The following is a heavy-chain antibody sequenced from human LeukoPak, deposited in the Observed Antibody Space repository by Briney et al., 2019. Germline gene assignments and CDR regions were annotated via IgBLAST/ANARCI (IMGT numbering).Heavy chain of an antibody. CDR2: IGDSDTST. D-gene: IGHD5-18*01. CDR1: GFTLSNSA. J-gene: IGHJ4*02. V-gene: IGHV3-23*05. Sequence: PGGSLRLSCVVSGFTLSNSAMTWVRQAPGKGLEWVAIIGDSDTSTNYPDSVRGRFIISRDNSKDTLHLQMDSLRAEDTAVYYCARVSGYSYGTTVWGQGTLVTVSS. CDR3: ARVSGYSYGTTV.